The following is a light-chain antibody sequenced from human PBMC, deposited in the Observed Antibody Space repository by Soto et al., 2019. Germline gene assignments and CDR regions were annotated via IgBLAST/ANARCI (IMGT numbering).Light chain of an antibody. CDR3: QKYDNAPLT. J-gene: IGKJ4*01. CDR1: QDISTY. Sequence: DIQMTQAPSSLSASVGDRVTITCRARQDISTYLAWYQQKPGKVPKLLISAAYTLQSGVPPRFSGSGSGTDFTITLSSLQPEDVATYYCQKYDNAPLTFGGGTKVEIK. CDR2: AAY. V-gene: IGKV1-27*01.